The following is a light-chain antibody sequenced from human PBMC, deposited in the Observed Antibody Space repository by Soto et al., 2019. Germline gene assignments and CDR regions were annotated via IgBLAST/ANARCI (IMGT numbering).Light chain of an antibody. CDR1: QNVGSRY. J-gene: IGKJ1*01. V-gene: IGKV3-20*01. CDR3: QQYGDSPRT. CDR2: GTS. Sequence: EIVLTQSPGTLSLSPGERATLSCRASQNVGSRYLAWYQQKPGQAPRLLIYGTSNRATGIPDRFSASGSGTDFTLTISRLEPEDFGLYYCQQYGDSPRTFGQGTKVDIK.